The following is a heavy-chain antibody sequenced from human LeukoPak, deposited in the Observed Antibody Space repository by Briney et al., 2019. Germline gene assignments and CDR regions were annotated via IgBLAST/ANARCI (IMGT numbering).Heavy chain of an antibody. CDR2: ISSSSSTI. CDR3: AKDLYSSTSGFDY. CDR1: GFTFSSYS. V-gene: IGHV3-48*01. J-gene: IGHJ4*02. D-gene: IGHD6-13*01. Sequence: GGSLRLSCAASGFTFSSYSMNWVRQAPGKGLEWVSYISSSSSTIYYADSVKGRFTISRDNAKNSLYLQMNSLRAEDTAVYYCAKDLYSSTSGFDYWGQGTLVTVSS.